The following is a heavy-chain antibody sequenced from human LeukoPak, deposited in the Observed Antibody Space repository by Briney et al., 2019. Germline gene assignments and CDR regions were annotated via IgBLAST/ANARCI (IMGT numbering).Heavy chain of an antibody. V-gene: IGHV3-30*18. D-gene: IGHD6-13*01. CDR3: AKAYSGSWSNNWFDP. Sequence: GGSLRLSCAASGFTFSSYGMHWVRQAPGKGLEWVAVISYDGSNKYYADSVKGRFTISRDNSKNTLYLQMNSLRAEDTAVYYCAKAYSGSWSNNWFDPWGQGTLVTVSS. CDR2: ISYDGSNK. CDR1: GFTFSSYG. J-gene: IGHJ5*02.